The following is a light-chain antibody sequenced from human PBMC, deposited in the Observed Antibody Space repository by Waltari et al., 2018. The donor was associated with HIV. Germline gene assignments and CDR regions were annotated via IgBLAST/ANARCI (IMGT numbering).Light chain of an antibody. V-gene: IGLV1-40*01. CDR2: STY. J-gene: IGLJ3*02. Sequence: QPALTQPPSVSGAPRQRVTISCTGLSSTNFGTTHDVHRDQFLRRSPSKLAIPSTYKRPSGVPDRASSCETGTSASLSISGLRIDDEADNCSQAYDDIAVRLFDGGTKLTV. CDR3: QAYDDIAVRL. CDR1: SSTNFGTTHD.